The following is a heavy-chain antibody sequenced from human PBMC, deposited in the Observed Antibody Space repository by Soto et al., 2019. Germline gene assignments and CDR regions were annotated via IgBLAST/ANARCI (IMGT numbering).Heavy chain of an antibody. CDR2: ISWNRGSI. J-gene: IGHJ4*02. Sequence: DVQLVESGGGLVQPGRSLRLSCAASGFTFDDYAMHWVRQAPGKGLEWVSGISWNRGSIGYADSVKGRFTISRDNAKNSLYLLMNSLSAEDTALYYCAKGGPDYGDYLPSGWGQGTLVTVSS. CDR3: AKGGPDYGDYLPSG. V-gene: IGHV3-9*01. D-gene: IGHD4-17*01. CDR1: GFTFDDYA.